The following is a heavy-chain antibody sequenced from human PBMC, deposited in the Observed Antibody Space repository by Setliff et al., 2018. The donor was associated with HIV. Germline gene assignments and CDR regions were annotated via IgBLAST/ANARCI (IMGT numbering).Heavy chain of an antibody. CDR2: IGSLGDK. CDR1: GFTFSNYE. D-gene: IGHD5-12*01. CDR3: ARDRGYDLDYFDY. J-gene: IGHJ4*02. Sequence: PGGSLRLSCAASGFTFSNYEMSWIRQAPGKGLEWIAYIGSLGDKEYADSVKGRFTISRDNASKSVYLQLDSLRAEDTAVYYCARDRGYDLDYFDYWGQGTLVTVSS. V-gene: IGHV3-48*03.